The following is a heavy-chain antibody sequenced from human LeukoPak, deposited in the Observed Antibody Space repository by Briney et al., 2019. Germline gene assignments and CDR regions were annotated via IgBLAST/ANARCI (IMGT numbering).Heavy chain of an antibody. D-gene: IGHD2-15*01. CDR3: AKDGGSTPDY. J-gene: IGHJ4*02. CDR1: GFTFSSYA. V-gene: IGHV3-23*01. Sequence: GGSLRLSCAASGFTFSSYAMSWVRQAPGNGLEWVSAISGSGGSTYYADSVKGRFTISRDNSKNTLYLQINSLRAEDTAVYYCAKDGGSTPDYWGQGTLVTVSS. CDR2: ISGSGGST.